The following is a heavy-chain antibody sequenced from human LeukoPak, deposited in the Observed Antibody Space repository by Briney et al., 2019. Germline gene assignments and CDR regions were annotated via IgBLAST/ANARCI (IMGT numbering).Heavy chain of an antibody. CDR3: AKDLLRKEYYFDY. CDR1: GGSISSSSYY. D-gene: IGHD3-10*01. V-gene: IGHV3-23*01. J-gene: IGHJ4*02. Sequence: ETLSLTCTVSGGSISSSSYYWGWIRQPPGKGLEWVSVISGSGGSTYYADSVKGRFTISRDNSKNTLYLQMNSLRAEDTAVYYCAKDLLRKEYYFDYWGQGTLVTVSS. CDR2: ISGSGGST.